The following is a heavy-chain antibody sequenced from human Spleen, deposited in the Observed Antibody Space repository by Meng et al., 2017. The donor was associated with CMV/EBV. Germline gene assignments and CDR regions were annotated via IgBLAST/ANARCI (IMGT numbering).Heavy chain of an antibody. V-gene: IGHV4-39*07. CDR2: IYHSGRT. CDR1: CGTISCSSYY. CDR3: AREVNAGAWFDP. D-gene: IGHD1-1*01. J-gene: IGHJ5*02. Sequence: CSVSCGTISCSSYYWGWIRQPPGKGLEWIGSIYHSGRTYYNPSLKSRVTISVDTSKNHFSLKLSSVTAADTAVYYCAREVNAGAWFDPWGQGTLVTVSS.